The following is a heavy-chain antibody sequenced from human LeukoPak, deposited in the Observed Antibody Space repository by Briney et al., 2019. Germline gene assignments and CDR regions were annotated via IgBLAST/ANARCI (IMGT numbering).Heavy chain of an antibody. J-gene: IGHJ4*02. CDR2: ISYDGSNK. CDR3: ARSLEMATISSTLWY. D-gene: IGHD5-24*01. CDR1: GFTFSSYA. V-gene: IGHV3-30-3*01. Sequence: TGGSLRPSCAASGFTFSSYAMHWVHQAPGKGLEWVAVISYDGSNKYYADSVKGRFTISRDNSKNTLYLQMNSLRAEDTAVYYCARSLEMATISSTLWYWGQGTLVTVSS.